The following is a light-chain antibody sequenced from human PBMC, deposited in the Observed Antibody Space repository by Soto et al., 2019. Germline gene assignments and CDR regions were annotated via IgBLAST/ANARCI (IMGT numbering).Light chain of an antibody. J-gene: IGLJ3*02. Sequence: QSVLTQPRSVSGSPGQSVTISCTGTNSDVGAYNYVSWYQQHPGKAPKLMIYAVTKRPSGVPDRFSGSKSGNTASLTISGLQAEDEADYYCCSYAGSYTLLFGGGTKLTVL. V-gene: IGLV2-11*01. CDR1: NSDVGAYNY. CDR3: CSYAGSYTLL. CDR2: AVT.